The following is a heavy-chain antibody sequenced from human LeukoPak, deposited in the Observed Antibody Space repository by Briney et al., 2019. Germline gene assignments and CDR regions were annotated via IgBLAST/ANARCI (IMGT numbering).Heavy chain of an antibody. D-gene: IGHD3-10*01. CDR2: ISAYNGNT. J-gene: IGHJ5*02. CDR1: GYTFTSYG. Sequence: ASVKVSCKASGYTFTSYGISWVRQAPGQGLEWMGRISAYNGNTNYAQKLQGRVTMTTDTSTSTAYMELRSLRSDDTAVYYCARDRGDYYGSGSYYPNWFDPWGQGTLVTVSS. CDR3: ARDRGDYYGSGSYYPNWFDP. V-gene: IGHV1-18*01.